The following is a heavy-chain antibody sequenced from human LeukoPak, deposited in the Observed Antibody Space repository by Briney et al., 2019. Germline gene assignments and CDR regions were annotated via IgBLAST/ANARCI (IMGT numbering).Heavy chain of an antibody. J-gene: IGHJ4*02. Sequence: GGSLRLSCAASGFTFDDHTMHWVRQAPGKGLEWVSLVSWDGGGTYYADSVKGRFTISRDNSKNTLYLQMNSLRAEDTAVYYCAKKSTSYGSGSYTYFDYWGQGTLVTVSS. V-gene: IGHV3-43*01. CDR3: AKKSTSYGSGSYTYFDY. CDR1: GFTFDDHT. CDR2: VSWDGGGT. D-gene: IGHD3-10*01.